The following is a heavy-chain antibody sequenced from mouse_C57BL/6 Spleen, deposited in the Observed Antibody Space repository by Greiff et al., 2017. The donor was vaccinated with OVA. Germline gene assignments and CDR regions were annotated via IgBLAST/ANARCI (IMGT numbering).Heavy chain of an antibody. D-gene: IGHD1-1*01. CDR1: GFSFNTYA. Sequence: EVQLMESGGGLVQPKGSLKLSCAASGFSFNTYAMNWVRQAPGKGLEWVARIRSKSNNYATYYADSVKDRFTISRDDSESMLYLQMNNLKTEDTAMYYCVRTSSYWYFDVWGTGTTVTVSS. J-gene: IGHJ1*03. CDR3: VRTSSYWYFDV. CDR2: IRSKSNNYAT. V-gene: IGHV10-1*01.